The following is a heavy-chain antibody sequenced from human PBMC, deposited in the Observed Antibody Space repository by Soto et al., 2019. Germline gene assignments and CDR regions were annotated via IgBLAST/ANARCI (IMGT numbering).Heavy chain of an antibody. CDR2: INPSGGST. J-gene: IGHJ6*02. D-gene: IGHD2-21*01. CDR1: GYTFTRYY. Sequence: GASWNGSCKASGYTFTRYYMHWMRQAPGQGLEWMGIINPSGGSTSYAQKCQGRVTMTRDTSTSTVYMELSSLRSEETAVYYCASADIASCVLYATDTWGQGTTAPLAS. V-gene: IGHV1-46*01. CDR3: ASADIASCVLYATDT.